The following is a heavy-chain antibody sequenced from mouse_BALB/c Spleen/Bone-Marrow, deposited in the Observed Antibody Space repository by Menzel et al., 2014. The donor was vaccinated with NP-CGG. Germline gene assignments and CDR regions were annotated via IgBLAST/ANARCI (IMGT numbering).Heavy chain of an antibody. CDR1: GYSFTGYF. Sequence: VHVKQSGPELVKPGASVKISCKASGYSFTGYFMSWVKQSHGKSLEWIGRINPYNGDTFYNQKFKGKATSTVDKSSSTAHMELLSLTSEDSAVYYCGRSGYYGSSYFDVWGAGTTVTVSS. CDR2: INPYNGDT. CDR3: GRSGYYGSSYFDV. D-gene: IGHD1-1*01. V-gene: IGHV1-37*01. J-gene: IGHJ1*01.